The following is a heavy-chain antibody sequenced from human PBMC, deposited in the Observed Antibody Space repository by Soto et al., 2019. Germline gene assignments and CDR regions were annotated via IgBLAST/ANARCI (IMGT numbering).Heavy chain of an antibody. CDR3: ASFPSYYDFWSGYQFDAFDI. CDR2: ISYDGSNK. J-gene: IGHJ3*02. D-gene: IGHD3-3*01. CDR1: GFTFSSYA. Sequence: LRLSCAASGFTFSSYAMHWVRQAPGKGLEWVAVISYDGSNKYYADSVKGRFTISRDNSKNTLYLQMNSLRAEDTAVYYCASFPSYYDFWSGYQFDAFDIWGQGTMVTV. V-gene: IGHV3-30-3*01.